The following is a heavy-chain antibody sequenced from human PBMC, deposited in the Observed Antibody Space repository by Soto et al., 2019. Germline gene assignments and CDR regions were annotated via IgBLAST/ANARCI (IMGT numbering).Heavy chain of an antibody. CDR2: IYYSGST. Sequence: PSETLSLTCTVSGGSISSSSYYWGWIRQPPGKGLEWIGSIYYSGSTYYNPSLKSRVTISVDTSKNQFSLKLSSVTAADTAVYYCARVILDYYYGMDVWGQGTTVTVSS. J-gene: IGHJ6*02. CDR1: GGSISSSSYY. D-gene: IGHD2-8*02. CDR3: ARVILDYYYGMDV. V-gene: IGHV4-39*01.